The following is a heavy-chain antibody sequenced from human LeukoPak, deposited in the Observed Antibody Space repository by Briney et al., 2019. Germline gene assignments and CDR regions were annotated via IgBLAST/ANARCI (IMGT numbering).Heavy chain of an antibody. D-gene: IGHD1-26*01. V-gene: IGHV4-38-2*02. CDR1: GYSIRSGFY. CDR2: IYHSGIT. CDR3: ARESGSYSFDY. Sequence: PSETLSLTCTVSGYSIRSGFYWGWIRQPPGKGLEWIGNIYHSGITYYTPSLKSRVTISVDTSKNQFYLKLSSVTAADTAVYYCARESGSYSFDYWGQGTLVTVSS. J-gene: IGHJ4*02.